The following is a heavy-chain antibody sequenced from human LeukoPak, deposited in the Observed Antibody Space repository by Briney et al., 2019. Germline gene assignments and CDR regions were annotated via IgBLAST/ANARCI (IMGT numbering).Heavy chain of an antibody. CDR1: GGTFSSYA. D-gene: IGHD6-19*01. V-gene: IGHV1-69*04. Sequence: ASVKVSCKASGGTFSSYAISWVRQAPGQGLEWMGRINPILGIANYAQKFQGRVTITADKSTSTAYMELSSLRSEDTAVYYCARRNNSSGWYVPPVGAFDIWGQGTMVTVSS. CDR2: INPILGIA. J-gene: IGHJ3*02. CDR3: ARRNNSSGWYVPPVGAFDI.